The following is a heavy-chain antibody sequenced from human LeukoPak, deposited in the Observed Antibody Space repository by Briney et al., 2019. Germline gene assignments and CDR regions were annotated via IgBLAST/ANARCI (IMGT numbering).Heavy chain of an antibody. CDR1: GGSISSYY. V-gene: IGHV4-4*07. D-gene: IGHD2-2*01. Sequence: SETLSLTCTVSGGSISSYYWSWIRQPAGKGLEWIGRIYTNGSTNYNPSLKGRVTMSVDTSKNQFSLKLSSVTAADTAVYYCARDLGYCSSTSCYYYFDYWGQGTLVTVSS. CDR3: ARDLGYCSSTSCYYYFDY. CDR2: IYTNGST. J-gene: IGHJ4*02.